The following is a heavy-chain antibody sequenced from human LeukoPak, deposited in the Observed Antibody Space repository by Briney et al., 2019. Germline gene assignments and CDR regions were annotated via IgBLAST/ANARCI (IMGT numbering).Heavy chain of an antibody. CDR1: GFTFSSYA. Sequence: GGSLRLSCAASGFTFSSYAMSWVRQAPGKALEWVSSISGSSYHIYYADSVKGRFTISRDNANNLLYLQMNSLRAEDTAVYYCASGTIVGARGADNWGQGTLVTVSS. D-gene: IGHD1-26*01. CDR3: ASGTIVGARGADN. CDR2: ISGSSYHI. J-gene: IGHJ4*02. V-gene: IGHV3-21*01.